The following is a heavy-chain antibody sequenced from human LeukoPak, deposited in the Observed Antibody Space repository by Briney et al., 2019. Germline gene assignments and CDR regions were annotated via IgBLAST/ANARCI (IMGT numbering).Heavy chain of an antibody. CDR2: IIPIFGTA. CDR1: GGTFSSYA. V-gene: IGHV1-69*13. D-gene: IGHD4-11*01. Sequence: ASVKVSCKASGGTFSSYAISWVRQAPGQGLEWMGGIIPIFGTANYAQKFQGRVTITADESTGTAYMELSSLRSEDTAVYYCARDKDMTTVTRGNWFDPWGQGTLVTVSS. CDR3: ARDKDMTTVTRGNWFDP. J-gene: IGHJ5*02.